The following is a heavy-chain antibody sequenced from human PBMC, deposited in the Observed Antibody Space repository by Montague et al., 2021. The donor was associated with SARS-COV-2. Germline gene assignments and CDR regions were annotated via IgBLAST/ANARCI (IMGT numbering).Heavy chain of an antibody. D-gene: IGHD6-19*01. Sequence: TLSLTCTVSGGSINSGGYYWSWIRQHPGKGLEWIGYIYYSGSTYYNPSLKGRLTISVDTSKNQFSLKLSSVTAADTAVYYCARVHFVSSGWYPDAFDIWGQGTMVTVPS. CDR3: ARVHFVSSGWYPDAFDI. J-gene: IGHJ3*02. V-gene: IGHV4-31*03. CDR1: GGSINSGGYY. CDR2: IYYSGST.